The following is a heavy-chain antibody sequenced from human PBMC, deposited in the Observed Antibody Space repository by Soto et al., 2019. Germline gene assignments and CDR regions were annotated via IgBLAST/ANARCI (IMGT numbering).Heavy chain of an antibody. CDR1: GGSISSGGYY. D-gene: IGHD3-22*01. CDR2: IYYSGST. V-gene: IGHV4-31*03. Sequence: PSETLSLTCTVSGGSISSGGYYWSWIRQHPGKGLEWIGYIYYSGSTYYNPSLKSRVTISVDTSKNQFSLKLSSVTAADTAVYYCARLRHDSSGYSFDYWGQGTLVTVS. CDR3: ARLRHDSSGYSFDY. J-gene: IGHJ4*02.